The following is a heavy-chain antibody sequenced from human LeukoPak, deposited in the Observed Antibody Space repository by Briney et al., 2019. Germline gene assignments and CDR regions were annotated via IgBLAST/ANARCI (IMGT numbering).Heavy chain of an antibody. D-gene: IGHD6-19*01. V-gene: IGHV3-15*07. Sequence: GGSLRLSCAASGFTFSDAWMNWVRQAPGKGLEWVGRIKRKTDAGTTDYAAPVKGRFTISRDDSKNTLYLQMNSLSDEDTAVYYCARDLEYTSGWYRWYFDYWGQGTLVTVSS. CDR1: GFTFSDAW. CDR3: ARDLEYTSGWYRWYFDY. J-gene: IGHJ4*02. CDR2: IKRKTDAGTT.